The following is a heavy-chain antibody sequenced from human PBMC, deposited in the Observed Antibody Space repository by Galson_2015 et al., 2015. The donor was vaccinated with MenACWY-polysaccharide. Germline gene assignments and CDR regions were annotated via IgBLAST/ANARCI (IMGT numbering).Heavy chain of an antibody. Sequence: SETLSLTCAVSDSSIRSGYFWGWIRQPPGKGLEWIASIFHSGTTYYNPSLKSRVTISVDTSKNQFSLKLSSVTAADTAVYYCARVEKYSGSFYILYWGQG. CDR3: ARVEKYSGSFYILY. CDR2: IFHSGTT. D-gene: IGHD1-26*01. CDR1: DSSIRSGYF. J-gene: IGHJ4*02. V-gene: IGHV4-38-2*01.